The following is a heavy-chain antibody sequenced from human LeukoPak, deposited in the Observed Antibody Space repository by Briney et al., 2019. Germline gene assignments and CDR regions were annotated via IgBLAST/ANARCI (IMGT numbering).Heavy chain of an antibody. V-gene: IGHV3-23*01. CDR1: GFTFSSYA. Sequence: GSLRLSCAASGFTFSSYAMSWVRQVPGKGLEWVSYISGAGNIMYYADSVKGRFTISRDNSKNTLYLQVNSLRAEDTAVYYCAKGGKWDVTPFDYWGQGTLVTVSS. CDR2: ISGAGNIM. J-gene: IGHJ4*02. CDR3: AKGGKWDVTPFDY. D-gene: IGHD1-26*01.